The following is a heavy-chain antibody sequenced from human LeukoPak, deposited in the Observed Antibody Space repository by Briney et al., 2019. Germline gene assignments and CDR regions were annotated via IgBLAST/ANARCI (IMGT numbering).Heavy chain of an antibody. D-gene: IGHD6-6*01. CDR1: GGTFSSYA. CDR2: IIPIFGTA. V-gene: IGHV1-69*05. J-gene: IGHJ4*02. Sequence: SVKVYCKASGGTFSSYAISWVRQAPGQGLEWMGRIIPIFGTANYAQKFQGRVTITTDESTSTAYMELSSLRPEDTAVYYCAREYSSSYFGDYWGQGTLVTVSS. CDR3: AREYSSSYFGDY.